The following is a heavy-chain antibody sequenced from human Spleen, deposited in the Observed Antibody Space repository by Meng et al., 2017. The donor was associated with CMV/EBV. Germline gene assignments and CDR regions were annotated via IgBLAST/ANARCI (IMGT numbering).Heavy chain of an antibody. V-gene: IGHV1-69*05. CDR1: GDTFINNA. Sequence: SVKVSCKASGDTFINNAISWVRQAPGQRPEWMGGIIPDVGTPDYAENFQGRVTMTTDESTSTAYMEMSSLRSDDTAVYYCARLFHTILGTAYYYGMDVWGPGTMVTVSS. CDR2: IIPDVGTP. CDR3: ARLFHTILGTAYYYGMDV. D-gene: IGHD3-3*01. J-gene: IGHJ6*02.